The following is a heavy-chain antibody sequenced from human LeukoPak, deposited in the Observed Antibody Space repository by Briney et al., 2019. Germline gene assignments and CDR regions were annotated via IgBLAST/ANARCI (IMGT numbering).Heavy chain of an antibody. V-gene: IGHV1-18*01. D-gene: IGHD1-26*01. CDR1: GYTFTSYA. Sequence: ASVRVSCKASGYTFTSYAITWVRQAPGQGLEWMGWINTYNGNTNYAQKLQGRVTITTDTSTSTAYMELRSLRSDDTAVFYCARDLVDGVGAPGAYWGQGALVTVSS. CDR3: ARDLVDGVGAPGAY. CDR2: INTYNGNT. J-gene: IGHJ4*02.